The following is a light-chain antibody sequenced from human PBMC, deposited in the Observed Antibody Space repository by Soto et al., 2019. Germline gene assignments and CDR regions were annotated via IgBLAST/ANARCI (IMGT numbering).Light chain of an antibody. CDR3: QQYGSSPIT. CDR1: QSVSSNY. J-gene: IGKJ5*01. CDR2: VAS. Sequence: EIVLTQSPGTLSLSPGERATLSCRASQSVSSNYFAWYQQKPGQAPRVLIYVASSRATGIPDRFSGSGSETDFTLTIISLEPDDFAVYYCQQYGSSPITFGQGTRLEIK. V-gene: IGKV3-20*01.